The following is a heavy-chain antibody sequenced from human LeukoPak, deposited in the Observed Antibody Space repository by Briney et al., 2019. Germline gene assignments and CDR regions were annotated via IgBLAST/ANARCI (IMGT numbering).Heavy chain of an antibody. V-gene: IGHV3-21*01. Sequence: GGSLRLSCAASGFTFSSYSMNWVRQAPGKGLEWVSSISSSSSYIYYADSMKGRFTISRDNAKNSLYLQMNSLRAEDTAVYYCARNYYDSRGYYLVGMDVWGQGTTVTVSS. D-gene: IGHD3-22*01. J-gene: IGHJ6*02. CDR1: GFTFSSYS. CDR2: ISSSSSYI. CDR3: ARNYYDSRGYYLVGMDV.